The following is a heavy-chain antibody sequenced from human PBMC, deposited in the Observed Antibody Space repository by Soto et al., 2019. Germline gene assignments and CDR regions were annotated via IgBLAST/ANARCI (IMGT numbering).Heavy chain of an antibody. V-gene: IGHV3-30*18. D-gene: IGHD6-19*01. J-gene: IGHJ4*02. CDR1: GFTFSDYA. CDR3: AKGGRQWLVTSAFNY. CDR2: VSHDGRNT. Sequence: VQLVESGGGVVQPGRSLRLSCAASGFTFSDYAMHWVRQAPGKGLEWVAVVSHDGRNTHYADSVKGRFTISRDSSKNTVSLETTRLSAEDTAVYYCAKGGRQWLVTSAFNYWGQGALVTVPS.